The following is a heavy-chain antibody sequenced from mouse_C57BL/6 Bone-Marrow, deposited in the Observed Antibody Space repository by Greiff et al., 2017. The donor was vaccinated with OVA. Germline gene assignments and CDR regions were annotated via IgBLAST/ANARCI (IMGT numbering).Heavy chain of an antibody. D-gene: IGHD2-10*01. CDR2: IDPSDSYT. CDR3: ARPPYYCNAWFAY. CDR1: GYTFPSYW. J-gene: IGHJ3*01. Sequence: VQLQQPGAELVMPGASVKLSCKASGYTFPSYWMHWVKQRPGQGLEWIGEIDPSDSYTNYNQKFKGKSTLTVDKSSSTAYMQLSSLTSEDSAVYYCARPPYYCNAWFAYWGQGTLVTVSA. V-gene: IGHV1-69*01.